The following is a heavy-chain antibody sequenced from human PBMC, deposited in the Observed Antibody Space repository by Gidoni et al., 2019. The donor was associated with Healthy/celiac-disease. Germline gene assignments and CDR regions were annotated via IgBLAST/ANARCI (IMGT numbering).Heavy chain of an antibody. D-gene: IGHD3-3*01. V-gene: IGHV4-38-2*02. CDR1: GYY. CDR3: ARGTYGVTIFGVVSSAPDAFDI. CDR2: IYHSGST. J-gene: IGHJ3*02. Sequence: GYYWGWIRQPPGKGLEWIGSIYHSGSTYYNPSLKSRVTISVDTSENQFSLKLSSVTAADTAVYYCARGTYGVTIFGVVSSAPDAFDIWGQGTMVTVSS.